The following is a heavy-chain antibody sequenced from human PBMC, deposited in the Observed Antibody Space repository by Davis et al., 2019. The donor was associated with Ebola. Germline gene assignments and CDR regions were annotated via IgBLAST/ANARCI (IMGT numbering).Heavy chain of an antibody. CDR3: AIGGSGWPFDY. J-gene: IGHJ4*02. D-gene: IGHD6-19*01. CDR2: VTSSGGGT. CDR1: GFTFSTYA. Sequence: GGSLRLSCAASGFTFSTYAMTWARQAPGKGLEWVSAVTSSGGGTYYADSVKGRFTISRDNSKDTLYLQMNSLRVDDTAVYYCAIGGSGWPFDYWGQGTLVTVSS. V-gene: IGHV3-23*01.